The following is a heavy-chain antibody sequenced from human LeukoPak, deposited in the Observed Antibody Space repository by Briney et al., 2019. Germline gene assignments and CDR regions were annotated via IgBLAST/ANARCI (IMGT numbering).Heavy chain of an antibody. D-gene: IGHD6-19*01. Sequence: PSETLSLTCTVSGGSISSYYWSWIRQPPGKGLEWIGYIYYSGSTNYNPSLKSRVTISVDTSKNQFSLKLSSVTAADTAVYYCARRGIAVEYFGYWGQGTLVTVSS. J-gene: IGHJ4*02. V-gene: IGHV4-59*08. CDR3: ARRGIAVEYFGY. CDR1: GGSISSYY. CDR2: IYYSGST.